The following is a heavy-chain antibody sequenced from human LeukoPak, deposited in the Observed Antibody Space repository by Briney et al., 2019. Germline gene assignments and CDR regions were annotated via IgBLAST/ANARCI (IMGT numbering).Heavy chain of an antibody. D-gene: IGHD3-10*01. CDR1: GYTFTSYG. V-gene: IGHV1-69*05. CDR2: IIPIFGTA. J-gene: IGHJ3*02. Sequence: SVKVSCKASGYTFTSYGISWVRQAPGQGLEWMGGIIPIFGTANYAQKFQGRVTITTDESTSTAYMELSSLRSEDTAVYYCARAPVGYYGSGSYHAHAFDIWGQGTMVTVSS. CDR3: ARAPVGYYGSGSYHAHAFDI.